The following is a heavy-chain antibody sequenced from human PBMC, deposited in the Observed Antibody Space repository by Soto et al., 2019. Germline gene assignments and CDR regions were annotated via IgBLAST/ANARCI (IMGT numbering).Heavy chain of an antibody. CDR1: GFTLSSYW. V-gene: IGHV3-7*01. J-gene: IGHJ4*02. CDR3: LRDRSTGWHFAS. D-gene: IGHD6-25*01. CDR2: TRQDGGQS. Sequence: GGSLRLSCEASGFTLSSYWMSWIRQAPGKGLEWVANTRQDGGQSYLVDSVQGRFTISRDNAKNSVYLQMNSLRAEDTAVYYFLRDRSTGWHFASWSQGXLVAVYS.